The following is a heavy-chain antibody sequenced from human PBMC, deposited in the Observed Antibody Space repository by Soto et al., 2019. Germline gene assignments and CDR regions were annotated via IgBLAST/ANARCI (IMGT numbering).Heavy chain of an antibody. D-gene: IGHD6-19*01. CDR3: AKGGRQWLVTSDFNY. CDR2: VSQEGRNT. Sequence: VQLVESGGGVVQLGGSLRLSCEASGFTFIDFAMNWAGQPPGKGLEWVAVVSQEGRNTHYADSVKGRFTISRDSSKNTVSLEMTSLRAEDTAVYYCAKGGRQWLVTSDFNYWGQGALVTVSS. CDR1: GFTFIDFA. J-gene: IGHJ4*02. V-gene: IGHV3-30*18.